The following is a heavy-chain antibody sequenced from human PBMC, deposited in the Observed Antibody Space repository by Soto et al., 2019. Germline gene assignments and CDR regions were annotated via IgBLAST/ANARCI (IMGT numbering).Heavy chain of an antibody. D-gene: IGHD5-12*01. J-gene: IGHJ2*01. V-gene: IGHV1-69*01. CDR1: GGTFSKYT. CDR3: ARDRDGYNYWYFDL. Sequence: QVQLVQSGAEVKKPGSSVKVSCKVSGGTFSKYTINWVRQAPEQGLEWMAGIIPIYGTANYAQKFQGRISVTMDESTTTAYMELRGLRSDDTAIYYCARDRDGYNYWYFDLWGRGSLITVSS. CDR2: IIPIYGTA.